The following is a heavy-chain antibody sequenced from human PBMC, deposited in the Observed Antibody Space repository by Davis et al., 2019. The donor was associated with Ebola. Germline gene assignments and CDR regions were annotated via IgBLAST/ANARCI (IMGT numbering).Heavy chain of an antibody. Sequence: MPGGSLRLSCAVYGGSFSGYYWSWIRQPPGKGLEWIGEIYHSASTNYNPSLKSRVTISVDTSKNQFSLKLSSVTAADTAVYYCARRWELLTYPFDYWGQGTLVTVSS. CDR1: GGSFSGYY. CDR3: ARRWELLTYPFDY. J-gene: IGHJ4*02. V-gene: IGHV4-34*01. D-gene: IGHD1-26*01. CDR2: IYHSAST.